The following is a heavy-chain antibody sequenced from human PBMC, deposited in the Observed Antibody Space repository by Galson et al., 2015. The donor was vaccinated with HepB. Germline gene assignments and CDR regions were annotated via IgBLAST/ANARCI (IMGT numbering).Heavy chain of an antibody. J-gene: IGHJ4*02. CDR2: IYHSGST. Sequence: ETLSLTCAVSGGSISSSNWWSWVRQPPGKGLEWIGEIYHSGSTNYNPSLKSRVTISVDKSKNQFSLKLSTVTAADTAVYYCALIKKERLWLNSDWGQGTLVTVSS. D-gene: IGHD5-18*01. CDR3: ALIKKERLWLNSD. V-gene: IGHV4-4*02. CDR1: GGSISSSNW.